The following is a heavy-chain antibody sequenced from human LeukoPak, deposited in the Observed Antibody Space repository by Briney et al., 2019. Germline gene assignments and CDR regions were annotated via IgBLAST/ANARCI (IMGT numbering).Heavy chain of an antibody. CDR2: IYYSGST. CDR3: ARDRGQLPRDY. CDR1: GGSISSYY. V-gene: IGHV4-59*01. Sequence: SETLSLTCTVSGGSISSYYWSWIRQPPGKGLEWIGYIYYSGSTNYNPSLKSRVTISVDTSKNQFSLRLSSVTAADTAVYYCARDRGQLPRDYWGQGTLVTVSS. J-gene: IGHJ4*02. D-gene: IGHD2-2*01.